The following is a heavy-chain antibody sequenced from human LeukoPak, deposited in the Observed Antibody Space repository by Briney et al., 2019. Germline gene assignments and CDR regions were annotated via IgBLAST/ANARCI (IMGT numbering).Heavy chain of an antibody. V-gene: IGHV1-2*02. CDR3: ARGRSSGVTTVTSHLGLDP. CDR1: GYTFTDYY. D-gene: IGHD4-11*01. J-gene: IGHJ5*02. Sequence: ASVKVSCKASGYTFTDYYMHWVRQAPGQGLEWMGWINPHSGGTDHAQKFQGRVTMTRDMSTSTVYMELSSLRSEDTAIYYCARGRSSGVTTVTSHLGLDPWGQGTLVTVSS. CDR2: INPHSGGT.